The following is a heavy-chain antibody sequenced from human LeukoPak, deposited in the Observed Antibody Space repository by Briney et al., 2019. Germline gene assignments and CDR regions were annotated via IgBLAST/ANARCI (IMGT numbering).Heavy chain of an antibody. Sequence: KLGESLKISCQGSEYSFATYWIAWLRQMPGKGLEWMGIIYPSDSDTRYSPSFQGQVTISADKSIKTAYLQWSSLKASDTAMYYCARPLQGIVGATGFDYWGQGTLVTVSS. D-gene: IGHD1-26*01. CDR2: IYPSDSDT. CDR1: EYSFATYW. V-gene: IGHV5-51*01. J-gene: IGHJ4*02. CDR3: ARPLQGIVGATGFDY.